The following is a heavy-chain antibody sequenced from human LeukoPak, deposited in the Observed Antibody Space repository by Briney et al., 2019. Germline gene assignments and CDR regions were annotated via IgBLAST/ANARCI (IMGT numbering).Heavy chain of an antibody. Sequence: GGSLRLSCAASGFSFTEYNMNWVRQPPGKGLEWVSYISGSSYTIFYADSVKGRFTISRDNAKNSLYLQMNSLRAEDTAVYYCARGDTLLEWLYSDYWGQGTPVTVSS. CDR1: GFSFTEYN. J-gene: IGHJ4*02. CDR3: ARGDTLLEWLYSDY. V-gene: IGHV3-48*01. CDR2: ISGSSYTI. D-gene: IGHD3-3*01.